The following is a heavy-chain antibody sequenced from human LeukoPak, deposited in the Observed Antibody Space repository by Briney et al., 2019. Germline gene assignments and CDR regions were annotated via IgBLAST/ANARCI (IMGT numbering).Heavy chain of an antibody. D-gene: IGHD6-19*01. CDR3: ARDHRIAVAFSYYYYYMDV. CDR1: GFTFSSYS. J-gene: IGHJ6*03. V-gene: IGHV3-21*01. CDR2: ISSSSSYI. Sequence: GGSLRLSCAASGFTFSSYSMNWVRQAPGKGLEWVSSISSSSSYIYYADSVKGRFTISRDNAKNSLYLQMNSLRAEDTAVYYCARDHRIAVAFSYYYYYMDVWGKGTTVTVSS.